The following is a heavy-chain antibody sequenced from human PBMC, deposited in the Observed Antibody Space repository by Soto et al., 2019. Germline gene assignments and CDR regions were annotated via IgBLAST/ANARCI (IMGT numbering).Heavy chain of an antibody. J-gene: IGHJ4*02. CDR3: ARDYRIYGSGSYYKGGIGY. CDR2: INTGNGKT. CDR1: GYTFTYYA. V-gene: IGHV1-3*04. Sequence: ASVKVSCKTSGYTFTYYALHWVRQAPGQGLEWMGWINTGNGKTKYSQKFQGRVTITRDTSASTAYMELSSLRSEDTAVYYCARDYRIYGSGSYYKGGIGYWGQGTLVTVSS. D-gene: IGHD3-10*01.